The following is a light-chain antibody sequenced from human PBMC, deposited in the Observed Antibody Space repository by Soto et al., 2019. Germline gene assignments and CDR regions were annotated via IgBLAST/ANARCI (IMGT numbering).Light chain of an antibody. Sequence: DIVMTQSPDSLAVSLGERATINCKSSQSVLYSSNNKNYLAWYQQKPGQPPRLLIYWASTREYGVPDRFSGSGSGTDFTLTISSLQAEDVAVYYCHQYYNTPWTFGQGTKVEIK. J-gene: IGKJ1*01. V-gene: IGKV4-1*01. CDR2: WAS. CDR1: QSVLYSSNNKNY. CDR3: HQYYNTPWT.